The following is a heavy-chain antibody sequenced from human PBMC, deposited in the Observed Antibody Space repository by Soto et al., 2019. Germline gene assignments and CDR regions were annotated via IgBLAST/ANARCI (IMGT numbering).Heavy chain of an antibody. V-gene: IGHV4-59*01. CDR1: GGSISSDY. Sequence: SETLSLTCTVSGGSISSDYWSWIRQPPGKGLEWIGYIYYSGSTNYNPSLKSRVTISVDTSKNQFSLKLSSVTAADTAVYYCARINYYYYYMDVWGKGTTVTVSS. CDR3: ARINYYYYYMDV. J-gene: IGHJ6*03. CDR2: IYYSGST.